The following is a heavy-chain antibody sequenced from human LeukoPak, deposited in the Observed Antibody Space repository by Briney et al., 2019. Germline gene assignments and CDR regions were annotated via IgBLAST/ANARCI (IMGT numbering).Heavy chain of an antibody. CDR3: ARDRRYYDSSGYSDAFDI. CDR2: IYSGGNT. CDR1: GFTVSSNS. Sequence: GGSLRLSCTVSGFTVSSNSMSWVRQAPGKGLEWVSFIYSGGNTHYSDSVKGRFTISRDNSKNTLYLQMNSLRAEDTAVYYCARDRRYYDSSGYSDAFDIWGQGTMVTVSS. J-gene: IGHJ3*02. V-gene: IGHV3-53*01. D-gene: IGHD3-22*01.